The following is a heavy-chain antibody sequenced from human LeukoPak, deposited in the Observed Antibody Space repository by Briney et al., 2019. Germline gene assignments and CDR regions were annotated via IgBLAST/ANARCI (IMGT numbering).Heavy chain of an antibody. Sequence: GGSLRLSCAASGFIFSHYGMHWVRQAPGKGLEWVAVIQNDASTENFADSVKGRFTISRDNSKYTVFLQMNSLRVEDTAVYYCARELSQIVWGGLDYGGQGTLVSVSS. CDR3: ARELSQIVWGGLDY. D-gene: IGHD2-21*01. CDR2: IQNDASTE. V-gene: IGHV3-33*05. J-gene: IGHJ4*02. CDR1: GFIFSHYG.